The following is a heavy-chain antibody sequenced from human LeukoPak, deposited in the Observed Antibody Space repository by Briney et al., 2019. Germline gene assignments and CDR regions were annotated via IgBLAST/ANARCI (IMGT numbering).Heavy chain of an antibody. V-gene: IGHV3-64*01. J-gene: IGHJ4*02. Sequence: GGSLRLSGSSSGFTFISYAIRSVRHGPGKGLEYVSGITSNGGSTYYANSVKGRFTISRDNSNNMVFLQIAVLRAEDMAVYYCARGTRHYYDSSGSITGGFFDYWGQGTLVSVSS. CDR3: ARGTRHYYDSSGSITGGFFDY. CDR1: GFTFISYA. D-gene: IGHD3-22*01. CDR2: ITSNGGST.